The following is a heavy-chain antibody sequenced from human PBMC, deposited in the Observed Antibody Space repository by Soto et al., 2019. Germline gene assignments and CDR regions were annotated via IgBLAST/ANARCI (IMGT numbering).Heavy chain of an antibody. D-gene: IGHD3-22*01. CDR2: ISGSGGST. CDR1: GFTFSSYA. Sequence: HPGGSLRLSCAASGFTFSSYAMSWVRQAPGKGLEWVSAISGSGGSTYYADSVKGRFTISRDNSKNTLYLQMNSLRAEDTAVYYCANNHYYDSSGYYAHFDYWGQGTLVTVSS. CDR3: ANNHYYDSSGYYAHFDY. J-gene: IGHJ4*02. V-gene: IGHV3-23*01.